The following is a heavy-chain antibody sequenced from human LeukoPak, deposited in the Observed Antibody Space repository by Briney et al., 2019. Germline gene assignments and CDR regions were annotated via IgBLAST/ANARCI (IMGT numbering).Heavy chain of an antibody. CDR2: INPISGGT. Sequence: GASVKVSCKASGYTFTGYYMHWVRQAPGQGLEYMGRINPISGGTVYAQKFQGRVTMTRDTSITTAYMELTRLRSDDTAVYYCARYCSSTSSYSDYWGQGTLVTVSS. D-gene: IGHD2-2*01. J-gene: IGHJ4*02. CDR1: GYTFTGYY. CDR3: ARYCSSTSSYSDY. V-gene: IGHV1-2*06.